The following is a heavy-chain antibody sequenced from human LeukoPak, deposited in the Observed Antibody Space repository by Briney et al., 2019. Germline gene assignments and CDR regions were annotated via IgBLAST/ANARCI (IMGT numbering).Heavy chain of an antibody. CDR2: IIPIFGTA. V-gene: IGHV1-69*06. CDR3: ARVGWPGSGSQNWFDP. Sequence: ASVKVSCKASGGTFSSYAISWVRQAPGQGLEWMGGIIPIFGTANYAQKFQGRVTITADKSTSTAYMELSSLRSEGTAVHYCARVGWPGSGSQNWFDPWGQGTLVTVSS. CDR1: GGTFSSYA. D-gene: IGHD3-22*01. J-gene: IGHJ5*02.